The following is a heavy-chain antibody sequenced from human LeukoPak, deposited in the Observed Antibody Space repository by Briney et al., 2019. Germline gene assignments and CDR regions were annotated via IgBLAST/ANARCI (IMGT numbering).Heavy chain of an antibody. CDR1: GGSISSYY. D-gene: IGHD4-23*01. CDR2: IYYSGST. V-gene: IGHV4-59*12. J-gene: IGHJ4*02. CDR3: ARGGKATVVTM. Sequence: SETLSLTCTVSGGSISSYYWSWIRQPPGKGLEWIGYIYYSGSTNYNPSLKSRVSMSVDTSKNQFSLKLTSVTAADTAVYYCARGGKATVVTMWGQGILVTVSS.